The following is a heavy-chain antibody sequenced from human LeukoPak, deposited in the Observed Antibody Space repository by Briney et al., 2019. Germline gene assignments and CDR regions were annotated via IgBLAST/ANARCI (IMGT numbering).Heavy chain of an antibody. Sequence: RGSLRLSCAASGFTFSSYSMNWVRQAPGKGLEWVSSISSSSSYIYYADSVKGRFTISRDNAKNSLYLQMNSLRAEDTAVYYCARDPSRDCSSTSCYLWGQGTLVTVSS. CDR3: ARDPSRDCSSTSCYL. CDR1: GFTFSSYS. D-gene: IGHD2-2*01. CDR2: ISSSSSYI. J-gene: IGHJ4*02. V-gene: IGHV3-21*01.